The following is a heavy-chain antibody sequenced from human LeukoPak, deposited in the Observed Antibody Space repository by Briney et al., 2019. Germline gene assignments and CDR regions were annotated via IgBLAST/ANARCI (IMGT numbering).Heavy chain of an antibody. CDR2: IIPIFGTA. Sequence: ASVKVSCKASGGTFSSYAISWVRQAPGQGLEWMGGIIPIFGTANYAQKFQGRVTITADESTSTAYMELSSLRSEDTAVYYCARDNGGLNSFDYWGQGTLVTVSS. CDR1: GGTFSSYA. J-gene: IGHJ4*02. CDR3: ARDNGGLNSFDY. V-gene: IGHV1-69*01. D-gene: IGHD4-23*01.